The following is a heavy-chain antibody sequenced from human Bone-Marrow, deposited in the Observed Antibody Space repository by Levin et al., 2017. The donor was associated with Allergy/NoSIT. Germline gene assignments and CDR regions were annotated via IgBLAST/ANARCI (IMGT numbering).Heavy chain of an antibody. D-gene: IGHD3-22*01. CDR3: VKDAVSAGYSYSHGALDV. CDR1: GFSFHNYA. J-gene: IGHJ3*01. Sequence: GGSLRLSCAASGFSFHNYAMHWVRQAPGKGLEWVSGINWSSGNIGYADSVNGRFTISRDNAKNSLYLQMNSLRVEDTALYYCVKDAVSAGYSYSHGALDVWGQGTLVPVSS. CDR2: INWSSGNI. V-gene: IGHV3-9*01.